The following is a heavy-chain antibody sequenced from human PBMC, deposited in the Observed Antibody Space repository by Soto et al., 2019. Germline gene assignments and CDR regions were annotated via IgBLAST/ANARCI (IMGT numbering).Heavy chain of an antibody. D-gene: IGHD6-6*01. V-gene: IGHV1-3*01. CDR2: INAGNGNT. J-gene: IGHJ4*02. Sequence: QVPLVQSGAEVKKPGASVKVSCKASGYTFTSYAMHWVRQAPGQRLEWMGGINAGNGNTKYSQKFQGRVTITRDTSASTAYMELSSLRSEDTAVYYCARDRIAARPGTFDYWGQGTLVTVSS. CDR1: GYTFTSYA. CDR3: ARDRIAARPGTFDY.